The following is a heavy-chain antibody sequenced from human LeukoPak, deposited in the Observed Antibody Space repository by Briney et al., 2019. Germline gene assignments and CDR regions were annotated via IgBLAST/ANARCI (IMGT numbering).Heavy chain of an antibody. J-gene: IGHJ4*02. CDR1: GFTFSSYA. CDR2: ISGSGGST. D-gene: IGHD5-18*01. Sequence: GGSLRLSCAASGFTFSSYAMSWVRQAPGKGLEWVSAISGSGGSTYYADSVKGRFTISRDNSKNTLYLQMNSLRAEDTAVYYCANNLVWGYGYGFAFDYWGQGTLVTVSS. CDR3: ANNLVWGYGYGFAFDY. V-gene: IGHV3-23*01.